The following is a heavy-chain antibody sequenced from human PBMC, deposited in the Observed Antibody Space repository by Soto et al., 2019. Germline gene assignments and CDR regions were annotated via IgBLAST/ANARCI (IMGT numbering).Heavy chain of an antibody. Sequence: QVQLVQSVAEVKKPGSSVKVSCKASGGTFSSYAISWVRQAPGQGLEWMGGIIPISGTANYAQKFQGRVTITAAKSTSTASMELSSLRSEDTAVYYCARSHGRGYQTNWFDPLGQGTLVTVAA. V-gene: IGHV1-69*06. CDR2: IIPISGTA. D-gene: IGHD3-3*01. CDR1: GGTFSSYA. CDR3: ARSHGRGYQTNWFDP. J-gene: IGHJ5*02.